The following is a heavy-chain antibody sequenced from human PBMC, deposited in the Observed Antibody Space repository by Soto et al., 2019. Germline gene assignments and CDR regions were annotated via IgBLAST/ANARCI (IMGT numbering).Heavy chain of an antibody. Sequence: SLKVSCNASGGTFSSYAISWVRQAPGQGLEWMGGIIPIFGTANYAHKFQGRVTITSDESTSTAYMELSSLRSEDTAVYYCARTYYDFWSGYLTEPFGMDXWGQGTTVTVS. D-gene: IGHD3-3*01. V-gene: IGHV1-69*13. CDR3: ARTYYDFWSGYLTEPFGMDX. CDR1: GGTFSSYA. J-gene: IGHJ6*02. CDR2: IIPIFGTA.